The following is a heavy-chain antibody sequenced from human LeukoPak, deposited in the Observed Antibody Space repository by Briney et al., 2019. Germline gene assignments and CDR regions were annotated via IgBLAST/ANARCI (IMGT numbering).Heavy chain of an antibody. D-gene: IGHD2-8*01. CDR3: AREGRCTNGVCYKAYDY. CDR1: GGSISSYN. Sequence: SETLSLTCTVSGGSISSYNWSWIRQPPGKGLEWIGYIYYSGSTNYNPSLKSRVTISVDTFKNQFSLKLSSVTAADTAVYYCAREGRCTNGVCYKAYDYWGQGTLVTVSS. V-gene: IGHV4-59*01. CDR2: IYYSGST. J-gene: IGHJ4*02.